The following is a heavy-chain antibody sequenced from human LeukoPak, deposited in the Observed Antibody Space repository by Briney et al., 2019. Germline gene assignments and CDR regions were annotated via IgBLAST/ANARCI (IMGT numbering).Heavy chain of an antibody. CDR3: TTDGFDEYCSSTSCYPA. Sequence: GGSLRLSCAASGFTFSNAWMSWVRQAPGRGLEWVGRIKSKTDGGTTDYVAPVKGRFTISRDDSKNTLYLQMNSLKTEDTAVYYCTTDGFDEYCSSTSCYPAWGQGTLVTVSS. J-gene: IGHJ5*02. V-gene: IGHV3-15*01. CDR1: GFTFSNAW. CDR2: IKSKTDGGTT. D-gene: IGHD2-2*01.